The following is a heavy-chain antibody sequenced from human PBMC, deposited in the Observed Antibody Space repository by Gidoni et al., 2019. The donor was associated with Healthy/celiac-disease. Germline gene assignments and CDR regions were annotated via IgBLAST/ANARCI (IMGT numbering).Heavy chain of an antibody. CDR2: IWYDGSNK. V-gene: IGHV3-33*01. J-gene: IGHJ4*02. CDR1: GFTFSSYG. Sequence: QVQLVESGGGVVQPGRSLRLSCAASGFTFSSYGMHWVRQAPGKGLEWVAVIWYDGSNKYYADSVKGRFTISRDNSKNTLYLQMNSLRAEDTAVYYCARDPLRYCSSTSCPLFDYWGQGTLVTVSS. CDR3: ARDPLRYCSSTSCPLFDY. D-gene: IGHD2-2*01.